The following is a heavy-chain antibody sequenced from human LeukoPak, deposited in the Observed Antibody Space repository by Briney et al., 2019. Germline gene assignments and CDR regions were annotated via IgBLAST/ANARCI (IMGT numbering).Heavy chain of an antibody. Sequence: PGGSLRLSCAASGFTVSTNYMSWVRQAPGKGLEWVSVIYSAGGTYYPESVKGRFTISRDNSENTLYLQMNSLRAEDTAVYYCARGEVYYIDYWGQGTLVTVSS. V-gene: IGHV3-66*01. CDR3: ARGEVYYIDY. CDR2: IYSAGGT. D-gene: IGHD2-8*01. CDR1: GFTVSTNY. J-gene: IGHJ4*02.